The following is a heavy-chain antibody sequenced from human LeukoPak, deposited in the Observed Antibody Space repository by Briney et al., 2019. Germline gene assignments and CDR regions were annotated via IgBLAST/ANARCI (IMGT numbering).Heavy chain of an antibody. CDR1: GYTFTSYD. CDR3: ARGFSRSGWLPYYYYYMDV. J-gene: IGHJ6*03. Sequence: SVKVSCKASGYTFTSYDINWVRQATGQGLEWMGWIIPIFGTANYAQKFQGRVTITADKSTSTAYMELSSLRSEDTAVYYCARGFSRSGWLPYYYYYMDVWGKGTTVTVSS. V-gene: IGHV1-69*06. CDR2: IIPIFGTA. D-gene: IGHD6-19*01.